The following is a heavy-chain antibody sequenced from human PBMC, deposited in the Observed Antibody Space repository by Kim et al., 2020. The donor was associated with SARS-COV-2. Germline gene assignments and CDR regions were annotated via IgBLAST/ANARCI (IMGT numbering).Heavy chain of an antibody. CDR2: ICEDGSNK. J-gene: IGHJ4*02. Sequence: GGSLRLSCAASGFTFNSYAMHWIRQAPGKGLEWVAVICEDGSNKYYADSVMGRFTISRDNSKNTLYLQMNSLRAEDTAVYYCARQKGIAAAYLDYWGQGTLVTVSS. D-gene: IGHD6-13*01. CDR1: GFTFNSYA. V-gene: IGHV3-30*04. CDR3: ARQKGIAAAYLDY.